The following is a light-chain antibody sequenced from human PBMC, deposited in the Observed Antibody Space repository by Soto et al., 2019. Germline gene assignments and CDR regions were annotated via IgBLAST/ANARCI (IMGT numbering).Light chain of an antibody. CDR1: QSISNW. V-gene: IGKV1-5*03. CDR2: KAS. CDR3: QQYNSFPT. Sequence: DIQMTQSPSTLSASVGDRVTITCRASQSISNWLAWYQQKPGKAPKLLIYKASSLESGGPSRFSGSGSGTEFTLTISSLQPDDFAPYYCQQYNSFPTFGQGTKVEIK. J-gene: IGKJ1*01.